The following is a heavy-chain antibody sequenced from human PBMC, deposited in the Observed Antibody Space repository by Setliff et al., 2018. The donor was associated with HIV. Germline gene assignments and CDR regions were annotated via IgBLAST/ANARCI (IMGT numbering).Heavy chain of an antibody. V-gene: IGHV4-39*02. D-gene: IGHD3-22*01. J-gene: IGHJ5*02. CDR1: GGSISRDSFY. Sequence: PSETLSLTCTVSGGSISRDSFYWGWFRQPPGEGLEWIGSIYYSGTTYYAPSLETRLTISVDTSTNQFPHKLTSVTAADTAMYFCAGDSGYPSNWFDPWGQGILVTVSS. CDR2: IYYSGTT. CDR3: AGDSGYPSNWFDP.